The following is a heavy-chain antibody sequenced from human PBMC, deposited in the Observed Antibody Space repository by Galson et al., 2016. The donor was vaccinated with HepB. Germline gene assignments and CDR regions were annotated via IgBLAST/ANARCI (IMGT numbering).Heavy chain of an antibody. D-gene: IGHD3-16*01. V-gene: IGHV2-5*02. CDR1: GVSLSATGVA. Sequence: PALVKPTQTLTLTCTVSGVSLSATGVAVGWIRQPPGKALEWLGVTYWDDDTRYRPALKTRLTIRKDTPKNQVVLTMTNMDPVDTATYYCAVVRGSLPWGWGQGSLVTGSS. CDR2: TYWDDDT. J-gene: IGHJ4*02. CDR3: AVVRGSLPWG.